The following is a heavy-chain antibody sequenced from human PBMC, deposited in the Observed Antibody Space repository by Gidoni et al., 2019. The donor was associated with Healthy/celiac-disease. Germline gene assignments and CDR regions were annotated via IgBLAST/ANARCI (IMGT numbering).Heavy chain of an antibody. J-gene: IGHJ5*02. CDR3: AKDRWYSSSWYELGLFDP. Sequence: EVQLLESGGGLVQPGGSLRLSCAASGFTFSSYAMSWVRQAPGKGLEWVSAISGSGGSTYYADSVKGRFTISRDNSKNTLYLQMNSLRAEDTAVYYCAKDRWYSSSWYELGLFDPWGQGTLVTVSS. D-gene: IGHD6-13*01. V-gene: IGHV3-23*01. CDR1: GFTFSSYA. CDR2: ISGSGGST.